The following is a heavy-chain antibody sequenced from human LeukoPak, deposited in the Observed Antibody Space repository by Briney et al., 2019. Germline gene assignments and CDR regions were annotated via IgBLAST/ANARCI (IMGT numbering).Heavy chain of an antibody. D-gene: IGHD2/OR15-2a*01. CDR2: TFYRSNWYN. CDR1: GDSVSSNSAA. Sequence: SQTLSLTCGISGDSVSSNSAAWNWIRQSPSRGLEWLGKTFYRSNWYNDYAPSVKSRITVNPDTSKNQFSLQLNSVTPEDTAVYYCARGSFYTFDIWGQGTMVTVSS. J-gene: IGHJ3*02. CDR3: ARGSFYTFDI. V-gene: IGHV6-1*01.